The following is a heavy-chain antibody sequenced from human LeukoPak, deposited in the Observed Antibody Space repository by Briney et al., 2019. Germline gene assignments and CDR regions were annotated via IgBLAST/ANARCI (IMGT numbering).Heavy chain of an antibody. CDR1: GFTFSSYA. Sequence: GGSLRLSCAASGFTFSSYAMHWVRQAPGKGLEWVAVISYDGSNKYYADSVKGRFTISRDNSKNTLYLQMNSLRAEDTAVYYCAKDDAWLQYGNWGRGTLVTVSS. CDR3: AKDDAWLQYGN. J-gene: IGHJ4*02. D-gene: IGHD5-24*01. V-gene: IGHV3-30*04. CDR2: ISYDGSNK.